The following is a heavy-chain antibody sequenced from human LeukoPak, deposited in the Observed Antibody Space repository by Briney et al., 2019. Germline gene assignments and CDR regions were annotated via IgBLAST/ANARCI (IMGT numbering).Heavy chain of an antibody. D-gene: IGHD6-6*01. V-gene: IGHV3-23*01. J-gene: IGHJ3*02. Sequence: GGSLRLSCAASGFTFSSYAMSWVPQAPGKGLEWGSAIGGSGSSRNYADSVKGRFTISRDNSKNTLYLQMNSLRAQDTPVYYCAKAPIKYSTSSDAFDIWGQGTMVTVSS. CDR1: GFTFSSYA. CDR2: IGGSGSSR. CDR3: AKAPIKYSTSSDAFDI.